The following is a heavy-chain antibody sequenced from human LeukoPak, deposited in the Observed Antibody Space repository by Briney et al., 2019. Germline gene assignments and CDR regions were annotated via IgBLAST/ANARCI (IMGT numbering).Heavy chain of an antibody. CDR2: LSYHGTSE. J-gene: IGHJ4*02. V-gene: IGHV3-30*09. Sequence: GGSLRLSCVASGFPISNYPMHWVRQAPGKGLEWLAHLSYHGTSESYADSVKGRFAISKDTSRNTLYLQMNSLRAEDTAVYYCAKGRVAVAGTGSALFDYWGQGTLVTVSS. D-gene: IGHD6-19*01. CDR3: AKGRVAVAGTGSALFDY. CDR1: GFPISNYP.